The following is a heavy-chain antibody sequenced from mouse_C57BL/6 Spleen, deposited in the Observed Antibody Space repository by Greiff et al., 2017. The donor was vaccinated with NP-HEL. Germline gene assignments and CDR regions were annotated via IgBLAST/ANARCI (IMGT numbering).Heavy chain of an antibody. J-gene: IGHJ1*03. CDR2: IWTGGGT. D-gene: IGHD1-1*01. Sequence: VHLVESGPGLVAPSQSLSITCTVSGFSLTSYAISWVRQPPGKGLEWLGVIWTGGGTNYNSALKSRLSISKDNSKSQVFLKMNSLQTDDTARYYCARNDYYGSSYVPYFDVWGTGTTVTVSS. CDR3: ARNDYYGSSYVPYFDV. V-gene: IGHV2-9-1*01. CDR1: GFSLTSYA.